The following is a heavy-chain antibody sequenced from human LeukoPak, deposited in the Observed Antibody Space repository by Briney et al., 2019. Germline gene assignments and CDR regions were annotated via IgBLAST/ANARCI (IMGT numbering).Heavy chain of an antibody. CDR3: ARRPGGSYYYYGMDV. CDR1: GFTVSSNY. V-gene: IGHV3-53*01. CDR2: IYSGGSA. J-gene: IGHJ6*02. D-gene: IGHD3-10*01. Sequence: GGSLRLSCAASGFTVSSNYMSWVRQAPGKGLEWVSVIYSGGSACYADSVKGRFTISRDNSKNTLYLQMNSLRAEDTAVYYCARRPGGSYYYYGMDVWGQGTTVTVSS.